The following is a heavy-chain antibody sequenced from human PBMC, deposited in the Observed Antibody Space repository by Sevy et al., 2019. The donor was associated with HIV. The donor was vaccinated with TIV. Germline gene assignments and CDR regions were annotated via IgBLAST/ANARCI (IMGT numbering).Heavy chain of an antibody. CDR2: VYYSGSA. CDR1: GGSVSSSGYY. Sequence: SETLSLTCTVSGGSVSSSGYYWGWIRQPPEKGLEWIGNVYYSGSADYNPSLKSRATISVDTSKNQFSLKVKSVTAADTAVYYCARQGGIVDRAFDFWGQGTLVTVSS. V-gene: IGHV4-39*01. D-gene: IGHD2-21*01. CDR3: ARQGGIVDRAFDF. J-gene: IGHJ4*02.